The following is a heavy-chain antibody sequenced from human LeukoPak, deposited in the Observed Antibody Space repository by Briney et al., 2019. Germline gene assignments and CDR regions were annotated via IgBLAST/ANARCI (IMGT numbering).Heavy chain of an antibody. CDR1: GGTFSSYA. CDR2: IIPIFGTA. J-gene: IGHJ4*02. Sequence: ASVKVSCKASGGTFSSYAVSWVRQAPGQGLEWMGGIIPIFGTANYAQKFQGRVTITTDESTSTAYMELSSLRSEDTAVYYCARGKGATTNVFDYWGQGTLDTVSS. D-gene: IGHD1-26*01. V-gene: IGHV1-69*05. CDR3: ARGKGATTNVFDY.